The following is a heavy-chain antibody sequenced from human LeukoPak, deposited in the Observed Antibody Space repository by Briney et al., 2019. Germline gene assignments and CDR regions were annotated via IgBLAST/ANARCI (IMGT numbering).Heavy chain of an antibody. D-gene: IGHD3-10*01. CDR1: GDSVSSNSAA. Sequence: SQTLSLTCAISGDSVSSNSAAWNWIRQSPSRGLEWLGRTYYRSKWYNDYAVSVKRRITINPDTSKNQFSLQLNSVTPEDTAVYYCARDPTMVRGRMVYFDYWGQGTLVTVSS. CDR3: ARDPTMVRGRMVYFDY. J-gene: IGHJ4*02. V-gene: IGHV6-1*01. CDR2: TYYRSKWYN.